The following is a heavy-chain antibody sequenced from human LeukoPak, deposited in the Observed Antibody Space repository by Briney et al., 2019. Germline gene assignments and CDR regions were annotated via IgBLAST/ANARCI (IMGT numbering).Heavy chain of an antibody. Sequence: SETLSLTCTFSGGSLSSYSWRWVRQPPGRGLEWIGYIYYSGRTTYNPSLKSRLTISLGTSKNQFSLNLRSVTAADTAVYYCARDRGDTYVFSYGMDVWGQGTTVTVSS. J-gene: IGHJ6*02. CDR3: ARDRGDTYVFSYGMDV. CDR1: GGSLSSYS. CDR2: IYYSGRT. D-gene: IGHD5-18*01. V-gene: IGHV4-59*08.